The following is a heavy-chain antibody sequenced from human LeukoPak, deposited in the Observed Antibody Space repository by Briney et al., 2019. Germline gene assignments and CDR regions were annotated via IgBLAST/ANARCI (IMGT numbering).Heavy chain of an antibody. V-gene: IGHV3-33*01. Sequence: PGGSLRLSCAASGFTFSSYGMHWVRQAPGKGLEWVAVIWYDGSNKYYADSVKGRFTISRDNSKNTLYLQMNSLRAEDTAVYYCARRGSPGDYYYYYGMDVWGQGTTVTVSS. CDR1: GFTFSSYG. D-gene: IGHD7-27*01. CDR3: ARRGSPGDYYYYYGMDV. J-gene: IGHJ6*02. CDR2: IWYDGSNK.